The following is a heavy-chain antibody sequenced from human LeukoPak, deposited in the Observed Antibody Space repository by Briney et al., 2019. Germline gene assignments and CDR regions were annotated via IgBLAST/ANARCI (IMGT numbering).Heavy chain of an antibody. V-gene: IGHV3-30-3*01. CDR3: ARVAVAGTRGGVDTFDY. J-gene: IGHJ4*02. D-gene: IGHD6-19*01. Sequence: GGSLRLSCAASGFTFSSYAMHWVRQAPGKGLEWVAVISYDGSNKYYADSVEGRFTISRDNSKNTLYLQMNSLRAEDTAVYYCARVAVAGTRGGVDTFDYWGQGTLVTVSS. CDR1: GFTFSSYA. CDR2: ISYDGSNK.